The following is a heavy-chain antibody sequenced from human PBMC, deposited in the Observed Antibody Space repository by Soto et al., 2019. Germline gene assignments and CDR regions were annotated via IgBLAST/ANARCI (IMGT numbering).Heavy chain of an antibody. CDR1: GFTFSSYA. CDR3: AKLVVARTSFIDY. CDR2: ISGSGGST. J-gene: IGHJ4*02. D-gene: IGHD6-19*01. V-gene: IGHV3-23*01. Sequence: EVQLLESGGGLVQPGGYLRLSCAASGFTFSSYAMSWVGQAPGKGLEWVSAISGSGGSTYYADSVKGRFTISRDNSKNTLYLQMNSLRAEDTAVYYCAKLVVARTSFIDYWGQGTLVTVSS.